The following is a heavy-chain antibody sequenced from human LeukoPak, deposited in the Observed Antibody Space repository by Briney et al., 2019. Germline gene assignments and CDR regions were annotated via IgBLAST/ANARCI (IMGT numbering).Heavy chain of an antibody. Sequence: SQTLSLTCTVSGGSISIGGYYWSWIRQHPGKGLEWIGYIYYSGITYYNSSLKSRVTISVDTSKNQFSLYLSSVTAADTAVYYCARVTSGEFADYWGQGTLVTVSS. CDR1: GGSISIGGYY. CDR3: ARVTSGEFADY. J-gene: IGHJ4*02. V-gene: IGHV4-31*03. D-gene: IGHD3-10*01. CDR2: IYYSGIT.